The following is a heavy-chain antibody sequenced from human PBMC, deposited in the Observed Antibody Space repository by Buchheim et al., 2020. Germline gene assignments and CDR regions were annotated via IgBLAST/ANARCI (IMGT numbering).Heavy chain of an antibody. D-gene: IGHD3-3*01. J-gene: IGHJ6*01. CDR1: GFTFSSYA. CDR2: ISYDGSNK. CDR3: ARDLNDFWSGPYDYYGMDV. V-gene: IGHV3-30-3*01. Sequence: QVQLVESGGGVVQPGRSLRLSCAASGFTFSSYAMHWVRQAPGKGLEWVAVISYDGSNKYYADSVKGRFTISRDNSKNTLYLQMNSLRAEDTAVYYCARDLNDFWSGPYDYYGMDVWGQGTT.